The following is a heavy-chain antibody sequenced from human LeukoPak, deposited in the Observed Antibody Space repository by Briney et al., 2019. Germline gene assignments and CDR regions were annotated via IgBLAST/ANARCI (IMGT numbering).Heavy chain of an antibody. CDR1: GFTFDDYA. J-gene: IGHJ4*02. CDR2: ISWNSGSI. Sequence: GGSLRLSCAASGFTFDDYAMHWVRQAPGKGLEWVSGISWNSGSIGYADSVKGRFTISRDNAKNSLYLQMNSLRAEDTALYYCAKGLRLVDYWGQGTLVTVSS. D-gene: IGHD6-19*01. CDR3: AKGLRLVDY. V-gene: IGHV3-9*01.